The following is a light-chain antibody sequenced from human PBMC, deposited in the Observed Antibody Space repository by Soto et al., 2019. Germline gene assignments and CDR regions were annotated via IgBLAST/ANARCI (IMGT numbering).Light chain of an antibody. CDR3: QQYGSSPPWT. V-gene: IGKV3-20*01. J-gene: IGKJ1*01. CDR1: QSVSSSY. Sequence: EIVLTQSPGTLSLSPGERATLSCRASQSVSSSYLAWYQQKPGQAPRLLIYGASSRATGIPDRFSVSGSGTDFTLTISRLEPEDFAVYYCQQYGSSPPWTFGRGTKVDIK. CDR2: GAS.